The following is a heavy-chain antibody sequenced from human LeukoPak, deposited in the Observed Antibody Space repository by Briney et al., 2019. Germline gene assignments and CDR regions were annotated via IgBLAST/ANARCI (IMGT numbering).Heavy chain of an antibody. CDR3: ARESRYHDSSGHGHWFDP. D-gene: IGHD3-22*01. Sequence: SETLSLTCTVSGGSISSYYWSWIRQPPGKGLEWIGYIYYSGSTNYNPSLKSRVTISVDTSKNQFSLKLSSVTAADTAVYYCARESRYHDSSGHGHWFDPWGQGTLVTVSS. CDR1: GGSISSYY. CDR2: IYYSGST. J-gene: IGHJ5*02. V-gene: IGHV4-59*01.